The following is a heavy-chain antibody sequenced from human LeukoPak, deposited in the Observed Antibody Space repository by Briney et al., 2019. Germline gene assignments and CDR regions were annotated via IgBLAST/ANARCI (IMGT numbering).Heavy chain of an antibody. CDR3: ARDVGGIVGATTFDY. D-gene: IGHD1-26*01. CDR1: GFTFSSYS. CDR2: ISSSSSYT. Sequence: PGGSLRLSCAASGFTFSSYSMNWVRQAPGKGLEWVSSISSSSSYTNYADSVKGRFTISRDNAKNSLYLQMNSLRAEDTAVYYCARDVGGIVGATTFDYWGQGTLVTVSS. V-gene: IGHV3-21*01. J-gene: IGHJ4*02.